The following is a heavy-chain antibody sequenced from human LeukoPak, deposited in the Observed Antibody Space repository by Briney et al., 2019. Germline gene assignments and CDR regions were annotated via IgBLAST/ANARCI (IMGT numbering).Heavy chain of an antibody. CDR3: AKDTGYNYNYYMDV. V-gene: IGHV3-23*01. D-gene: IGHD5-12*01. CDR2: ISGSGGST. Sequence: QPGGSLRLSCAASGFTFSSYAMSWVRQAPGKGLEWVSAISGSGGSTYYADSVKGRFTISRDNSKNTLYLQMNSLRAEDTAVYSCAKDTGYNYNYYMDVWGKGTTVTVSS. CDR1: GFTFSSYA. J-gene: IGHJ6*03.